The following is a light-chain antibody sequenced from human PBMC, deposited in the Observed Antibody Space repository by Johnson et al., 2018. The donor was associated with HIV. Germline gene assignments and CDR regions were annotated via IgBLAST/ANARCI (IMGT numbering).Light chain of an antibody. CDR2: DNN. V-gene: IGLV1-51*01. Sequence: QSVLTQPPSVSAAPGQKVTISCSGSSSNIGNNYVSWYQQLPGTAPKLLIYDNNKRPSEIPDRFSGSKSGTSATLGITGLQTGDEADCYCGTWDSSLSAGGVFGTGTKVTVL. CDR3: GTWDSSLSAGGV. CDR1: SSNIGNNY. J-gene: IGLJ1*01.